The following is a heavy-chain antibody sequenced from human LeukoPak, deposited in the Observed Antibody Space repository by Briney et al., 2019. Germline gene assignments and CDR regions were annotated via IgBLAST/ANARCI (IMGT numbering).Heavy chain of an antibody. CDR1: GFTFSSYS. J-gene: IGHJ4*02. D-gene: IGHD1-26*01. CDR3: ARAIQTWELLR. CDR2: ISSSSSYI. V-gene: IGHV3-21*01. Sequence: PGGSRRLSCADSGFTFSSYSMNWVRQAPGKGLEWVSSISSSSSYIYYADSVKGRFTISRDNAKNSLYLQMNSLRAEDTAVYYCARAIQTWELLRWGQGTLVTVSS.